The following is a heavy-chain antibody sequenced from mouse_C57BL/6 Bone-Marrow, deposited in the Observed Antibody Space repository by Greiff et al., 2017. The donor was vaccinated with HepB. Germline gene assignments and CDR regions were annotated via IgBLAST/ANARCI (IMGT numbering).Heavy chain of an antibody. CDR2: IDPNSGGT. CDR1: GYAFSSYW. J-gene: IGHJ2*01. V-gene: IGHV1-72*01. CDR3: ARTGLYDGYPYFDY. Sequence: VQLQQSGPELVKPGASVKISCKASGYAFSSYWMHWVKQRPGRGLEWIGRIDPNSGGTKYNEKFKSKATLTVDKPSSTAYMQLSSLTSEDSAVYYCARTGLYDGYPYFDYWGQGTTLTVSS. D-gene: IGHD2-3*01.